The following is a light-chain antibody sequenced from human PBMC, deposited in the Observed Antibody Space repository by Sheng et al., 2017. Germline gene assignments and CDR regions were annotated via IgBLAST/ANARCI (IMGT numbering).Light chain of an antibody. J-gene: IGKJ1*01. CDR3: QKYNSAPLT. CDR2: AAS. V-gene: IGKV1-39*01. CDR1: QSISIY. Sequence: DIQMTQSPSSLSASIGDRVTITCRASQSISIYLNWYQQKPGKAPKLLIYAASNLESGVPSRFSGSGYGTDFTLTISSLQPEDVATYYCQKYNSAPLTFGQGTKVEIK.